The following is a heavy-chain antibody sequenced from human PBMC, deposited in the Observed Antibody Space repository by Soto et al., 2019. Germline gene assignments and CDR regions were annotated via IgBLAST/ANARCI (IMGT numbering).Heavy chain of an antibody. V-gene: IGHV3-64D*06. J-gene: IGHJ4*02. D-gene: IGHD2-2*01. CDR2: ITSNGDNT. Sequence: GGSLRLSCSASGFTFSNFAMHWVRQAPRKGLEYVSGITSNGDNTYHADSVQGRFTISRDNSKSTLYLQMTSLRVEDTAVYYCVKGNQLLRYYFEYWGRGALVTVSS. CDR1: GFTFSNFA. CDR3: VKGNQLLRYYFEY.